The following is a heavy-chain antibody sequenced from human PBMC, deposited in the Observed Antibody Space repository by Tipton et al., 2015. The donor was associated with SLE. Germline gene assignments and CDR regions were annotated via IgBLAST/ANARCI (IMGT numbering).Heavy chain of an antibody. D-gene: IGHD2-15*01. Sequence: GLVKPSETLSLMCVASGYSISSGYHWGWIRQPPGKGLEWVGNIYHGGSTYYNPSLKSRVTIAVDTSKNQFSLKLTSVTAADSAVDYCARQAVVAAGYYFDYWGQGTLVTVSS. CDR2: IYHGGST. V-gene: IGHV4-38-2*01. CDR3: ARQAVVAAGYYFDY. CDR1: GYSISSGYH. J-gene: IGHJ4*02.